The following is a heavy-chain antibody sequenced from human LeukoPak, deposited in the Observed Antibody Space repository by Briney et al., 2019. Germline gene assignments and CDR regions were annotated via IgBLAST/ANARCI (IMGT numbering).Heavy chain of an antibody. J-gene: IGHJ6*02. CDR2: IIPIFGTA. D-gene: IGHD2-15*01. CDR3: ARVYPVSSWPTRERYCSGGSCHPQAYFPPDYYYGMDV. V-gene: IGHV1-69*13. Sequence: ASVKVSCKASGGTFSSYAISWVRQAPGQGLEWMGGIIPIFGTANYAQKFQGRVTITADESTSTAYMELSSLRSEDTAVYYCARVYPVSSWPTRERYCSGGSCHPQAYFPPDYYYGMDVWGQGTTVTVSS. CDR1: GGTFSSYA.